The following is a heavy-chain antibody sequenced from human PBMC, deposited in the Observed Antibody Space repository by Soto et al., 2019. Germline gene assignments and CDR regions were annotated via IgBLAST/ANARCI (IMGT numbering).Heavy chain of an antibody. Sequence: SLRLSCAASGCTFSSYSMNWVRQAPGKGLEWVSYISSSSSTIYYADSAKGRFTISRDNAKNSLYLQMNSLRDEDTAVYYCARVGRGYYYHGMDVWGQGATVTVSS. CDR2: ISSSSSTI. D-gene: IGHD3-10*01. CDR3: ARVGRGYYYHGMDV. CDR1: GCTFSSYS. V-gene: IGHV3-48*02. J-gene: IGHJ6*01.